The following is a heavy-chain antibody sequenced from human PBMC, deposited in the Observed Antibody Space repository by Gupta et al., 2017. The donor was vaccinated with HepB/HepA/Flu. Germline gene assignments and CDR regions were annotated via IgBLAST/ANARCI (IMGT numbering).Heavy chain of an antibody. J-gene: IGHJ4*02. CDR2: INPNRGVT. Sequence: QVRLVQSGAEVKKPGASVKVSCQASGYTFTAYYIHWMRQVPGQGLEWLGWINPNRGVTKYPQKIQGRVTMTRDTSINTVYMQLKSLTSDDTAVYYCARVSDTYYYFDFCGQGTPVTVS. V-gene: IGHV1-2*02. D-gene: IGHD1-26*01. CDR1: GYTFTAYY. CDR3: ARVSDTYYYFDF.